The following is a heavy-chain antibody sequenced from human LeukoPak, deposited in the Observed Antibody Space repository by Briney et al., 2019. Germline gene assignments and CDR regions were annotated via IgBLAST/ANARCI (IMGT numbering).Heavy chain of an antibody. Sequence: GGSLRLSCAASQFTFSNYWMSWVRQAPGKRLEWVANINQDGSLKYYVDSVRGRFTISRDNGNNSLYLQMNSLRAEDTAVFYCARAGVPYAAYFDYWGQGALVTVSS. V-gene: IGHV3-7*01. CDR2: INQDGSLK. CDR3: ARAGVPYAAYFDY. J-gene: IGHJ4*02. D-gene: IGHD6-25*01. CDR1: QFTFSNYW.